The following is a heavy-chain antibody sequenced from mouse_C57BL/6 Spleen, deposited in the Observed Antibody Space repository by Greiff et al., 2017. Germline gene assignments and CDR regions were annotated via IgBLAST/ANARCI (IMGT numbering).Heavy chain of an antibody. J-gene: IGHJ3*01. Sequence: VQLQQPGAELVRPGSSVKLSCKASGYTFTSYWMHWVKQRPIQGLEWIGNIDPSDSETPYNQKFKDKATLTVDKSASTAYMQLSSLTSEDSAVYSCVYGSSYPWFAYGGQGTLVTVSA. D-gene: IGHD1-1*01. CDR3: VYGSSYPWFAY. V-gene: IGHV1-52*01. CDR1: GYTFTSYW. CDR2: IDPSDSET.